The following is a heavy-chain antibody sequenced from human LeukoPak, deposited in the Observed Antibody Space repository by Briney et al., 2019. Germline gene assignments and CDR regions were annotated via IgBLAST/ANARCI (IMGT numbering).Heavy chain of an antibody. CDR2: IKTDGSST. CDR1: GFTFSRYW. Sequence: GGSLRLSCAASGFTFSRYWMHWVRHAPGKGLVWVSRIKTDGSSTSYADSVKGRFTISRDNAKNTLYLQMNSLRAEDTAVYYCTRELRDDYNYDYWGQGTLVTVSS. CDR3: TRELRDDYNYDY. V-gene: IGHV3-74*01. J-gene: IGHJ4*02. D-gene: IGHD5-24*01.